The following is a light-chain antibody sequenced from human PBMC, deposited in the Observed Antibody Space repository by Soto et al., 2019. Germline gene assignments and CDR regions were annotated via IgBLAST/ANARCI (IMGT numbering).Light chain of an antibody. Sequence: EIVLTQSPDTLSLSPGERATLSCRASESVTTYLDWYQQKPGQAPRLLIYDASKGATGIPARFSGSGSGTDFTLTISSLEPEDFAVYNCQKRSKWPRTFGQGTKVEIK. CDR1: ESVTTY. CDR2: DAS. V-gene: IGKV3-11*01. CDR3: QKRSKWPRT. J-gene: IGKJ1*01.